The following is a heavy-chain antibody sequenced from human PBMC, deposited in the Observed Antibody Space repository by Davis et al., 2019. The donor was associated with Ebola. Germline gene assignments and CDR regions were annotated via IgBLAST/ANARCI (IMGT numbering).Heavy chain of an antibody. CDR2: INHSGST. CDR3: ARLDYDFWSGYYADNWFDP. Sequence: SETLSLTCAVYGGSFSGYYWSWIRQPPGKGLEWIGEINHSGSTNYNPSLKSRVTISVDTSKNQFSLKLSSVTAADTAVYYCARLDYDFWSGYYADNWFDPWGQGTLVTVSS. D-gene: IGHD3-3*01. CDR1: GGSFSGYY. V-gene: IGHV4-34*01. J-gene: IGHJ5*02.